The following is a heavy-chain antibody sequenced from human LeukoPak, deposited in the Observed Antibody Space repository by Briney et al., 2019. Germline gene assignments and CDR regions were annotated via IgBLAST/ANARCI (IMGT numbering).Heavy chain of an antibody. CDR3: AKDLPYYYDSSGYYSE. D-gene: IGHD3-22*01. CDR2: IRYDGSNK. Sequence: PGGSLRLSCAASGFTFSSYGMHWVRQAPGKGLEWVAFIRYDGSNKYYADSVKGRFTISRDNSENTLYLQMNSLRAEDTAVYYCAKDLPYYYDSSGYYSEWGQGTLVTVSS. CDR1: GFTFSSYG. J-gene: IGHJ4*02. V-gene: IGHV3-30*02.